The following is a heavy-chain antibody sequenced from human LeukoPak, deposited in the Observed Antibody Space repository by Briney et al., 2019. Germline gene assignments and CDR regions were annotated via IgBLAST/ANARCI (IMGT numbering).Heavy chain of an antibody. D-gene: IGHD2-2*01. Sequence: PETLSLTCAVYGGSFSGYYWSWIRQPPGKGLEWIGEINHSGSTNYNPSLKSRVTISVDTSKNQFSLKLSSVTAADTAVYYCARGTVVPAAIVDYWGQGTLVTVSS. V-gene: IGHV4-34*01. J-gene: IGHJ4*02. CDR1: GGSFSGYY. CDR2: INHSGST. CDR3: ARGTVVPAAIVDY.